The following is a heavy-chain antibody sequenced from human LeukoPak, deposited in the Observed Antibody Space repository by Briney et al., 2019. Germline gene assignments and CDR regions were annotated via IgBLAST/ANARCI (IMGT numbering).Heavy chain of an antibody. J-gene: IGHJ4*02. D-gene: IGHD6-19*01. Sequence: GGSLRLSCAAPGFTFSNYAMSWVRQAPGKGLEWVSIISGGGDRAYYADSVKGLFTISRDNSKNTLYLQMSSLRADDTAIYYCAKGGWAGRSIDSWGQGTLVTVSS. CDR3: AKGGWAGRSIDS. CDR1: GFTFSNYA. CDR2: ISGGGDRA. V-gene: IGHV3-23*01.